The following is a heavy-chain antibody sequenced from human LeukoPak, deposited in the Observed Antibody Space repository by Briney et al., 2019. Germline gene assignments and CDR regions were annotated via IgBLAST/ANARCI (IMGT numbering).Heavy chain of an antibody. CDR1: GFTYSTYS. CDR2: ISSSSSYI. J-gene: IGHJ4*02. Sequence: GGSLRLSCAASGFTYSTYSMNWVRQAPGKGLEWVSSISSSSSYIYSADSVKGRFTISRDNARNSLYLRMNSLRAEDTAVYYCARGSSRIAARPFDYWGQGTLVTVSS. V-gene: IGHV3-21*01. D-gene: IGHD6-6*01. CDR3: ARGSSRIAARPFDY.